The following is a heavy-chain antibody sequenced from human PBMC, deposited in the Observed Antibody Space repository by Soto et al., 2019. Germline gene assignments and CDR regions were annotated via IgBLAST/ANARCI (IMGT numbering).Heavy chain of an antibody. J-gene: IGHJ4*02. CDR1: GGSISSYY. D-gene: IGHD4-4*01. V-gene: IGHV4-59*08. CDR2: IYYSGST. CDR3: ATYTDYFDD. Sequence: SETLSLTCTVSGGSISSYYWSWIRQPPGKGLEWIGYIYYSGSTNYNPSLKSRVTISVDTSKNQFSLKLSSVTAADTAVYYCATYTDYFDDWGQGTLVTVSS.